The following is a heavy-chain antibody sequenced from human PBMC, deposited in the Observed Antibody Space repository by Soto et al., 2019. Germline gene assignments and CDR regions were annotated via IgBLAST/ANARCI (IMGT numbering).Heavy chain of an antibody. D-gene: IGHD2-21*01. CDR1: GDSIDTSPSL. J-gene: IGHJ5*01. CDR3: GRVVEGATRHTDPDS. CDR2: VYHNGGA. V-gene: IGHV4-39*01. Sequence: TSTHPGDSIDTSPSLSAWICHPPGKGLEFIGSVYHNGGAHYNSSLKSRVTISVDTAHNQVSLRMRSLTAADTAVYYCGRVVEGATRHTDPDSWGQGILVTV.